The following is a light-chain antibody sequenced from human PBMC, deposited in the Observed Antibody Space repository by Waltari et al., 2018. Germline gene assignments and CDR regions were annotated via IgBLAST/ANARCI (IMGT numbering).Light chain of an antibody. J-gene: IGLJ3*02. Sequence: QSALTQPASVSGSPGQSITISCTGTSRDVGGYNSVSWYQQHPGKAPKLMIYDVNNRPSGVSNRFSGSKSDNTASLTISGLQAEDEADYYCSSYTSSRTRVFGGGTKLTVL. CDR3: SSYTSSRTRV. CDR1: SRDVGGYNS. V-gene: IGLV2-14*01. CDR2: DVN.